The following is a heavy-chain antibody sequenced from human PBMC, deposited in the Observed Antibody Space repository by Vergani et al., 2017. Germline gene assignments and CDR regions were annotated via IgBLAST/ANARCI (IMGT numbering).Heavy chain of an antibody. Sequence: VQLQESGPGLVKPSQTLSLTCTVSGGSISSGGYYWSWIRQHPGKGLEWIGYIYYSGSTYYNPSLKSRVTISVDTSKNQFSLKLSSVTAADTAVYYCARASPSVLSRLAVSYYFDYWGQGTLVTVSS. J-gene: IGHJ4*02. CDR2: IYYSGST. CDR1: GGSISSGGYY. D-gene: IGHD6-25*01. V-gene: IGHV4-31*03. CDR3: ARASPSVLSRLAVSYYFDY.